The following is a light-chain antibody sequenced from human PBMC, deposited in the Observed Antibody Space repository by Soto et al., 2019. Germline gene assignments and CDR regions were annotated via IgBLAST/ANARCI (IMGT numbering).Light chain of an antibody. Sequence: DVVMTQSPLSLPVTLGQPASISCRSSQSLVNSDGNTYLHWFQQRPGQSPRRLLYKLSNRDSGVPDRVSGSGSGTNFTPKITRVEAEDVGVYDCKQATHWPRTFGQGTKLEIK. CDR2: KLS. V-gene: IGKV2-30*01. J-gene: IGKJ2*01. CDR3: KQATHWPRT. CDR1: QSLVNSDGNTY.